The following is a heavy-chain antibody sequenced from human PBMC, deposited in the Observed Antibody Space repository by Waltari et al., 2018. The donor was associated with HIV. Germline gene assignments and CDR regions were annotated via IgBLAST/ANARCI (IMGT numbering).Heavy chain of an antibody. CDR1: GFTFSSSA. Sequence: EVQLLESGGGLVQPGGSLRLPCAASGFTFSSSARTGVRQAPGKGLEWVSAISGSGGSTYYADSVKGRFTISRDNSKNTLYLQMNSLRAEDTAVYYCAKGPPYYYDSSGYYGVFDYWGQGTLVTVSS. D-gene: IGHD3-22*01. CDR3: AKGPPYYYDSSGYYGVFDY. V-gene: IGHV3-23*01. CDR2: ISGSGGST. J-gene: IGHJ4*02.